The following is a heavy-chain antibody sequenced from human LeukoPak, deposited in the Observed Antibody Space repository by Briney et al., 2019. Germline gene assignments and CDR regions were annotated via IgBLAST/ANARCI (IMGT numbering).Heavy chain of an antibody. CDR3: ARLSMVRGVTLNWFDP. J-gene: IGHJ5*02. D-gene: IGHD3-10*01. Sequence: SETLSLTCTVSGGSISSYYWSWIRQPPGKGLEWIGYIYYSGSTNYNPSLKSRVTIPVDTSKNQFSLKLSSVTAADTAVYYCARLSMVRGVTLNWFDPWGQGTLVTVSS. V-gene: IGHV4-59*08. CDR1: GGSISSYY. CDR2: IYYSGST.